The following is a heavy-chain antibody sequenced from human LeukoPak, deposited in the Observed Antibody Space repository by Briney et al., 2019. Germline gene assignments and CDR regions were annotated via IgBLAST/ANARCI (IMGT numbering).Heavy chain of an antibody. CDR1: GGSFSGYY. Sequence: SETLSLTCAVYGGSFSGYYWSWIRQPAGKGLEWIGEIHHSGSTNYNPSLKSRVTISVDTSKNQFSLKLSSVTAADTAVYYCARGIVVVPAAFNWFDPWGQGTLVTVSS. CDR3: ARGIVVVPAAFNWFDP. V-gene: IGHV4-34*01. J-gene: IGHJ5*02. D-gene: IGHD2-2*01. CDR2: IHHSGST.